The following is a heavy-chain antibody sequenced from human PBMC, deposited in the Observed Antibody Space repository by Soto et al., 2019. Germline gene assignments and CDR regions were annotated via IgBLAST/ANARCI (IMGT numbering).Heavy chain of an antibody. J-gene: IGHJ4*02. V-gene: IGHV3-11*05. CDR3: ARDHHRYSGYDDVDY. CDR2: ISGSSSYT. Sequence: QVQLVESGGGLVKPGGSLRLSCAASGFTFSNYYMSWIRQAPGKGLEWVSYISGSSSYTNYADSVKGRFTISRDNAKNSLYMQMNSLRAEDTAVYYCARDHHRYSGYDDVDYWGQGTLVTVSS. D-gene: IGHD5-12*01. CDR1: GFTFSNYY.